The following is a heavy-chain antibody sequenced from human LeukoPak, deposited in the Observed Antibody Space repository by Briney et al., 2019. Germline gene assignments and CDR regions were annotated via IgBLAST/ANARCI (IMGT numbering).Heavy chain of an antibody. V-gene: IGHV1-69*13. J-gene: IGHJ5*02. CDR3: ARGSDIVVVPAAMDYNWFDP. CDR2: IIPIFGTA. CDR1: GGTFSSYA. Sequence: TVKVSCKASGGTFSSYAISWVRQAPGQGLEWMGGIIPIFGTANYAQKFQGRVTITADESTSTAYMELSSLRSEDTAVYYCARGSDIVVVPAAMDYNWFDPWGQGTLVTVSS. D-gene: IGHD2-2*01.